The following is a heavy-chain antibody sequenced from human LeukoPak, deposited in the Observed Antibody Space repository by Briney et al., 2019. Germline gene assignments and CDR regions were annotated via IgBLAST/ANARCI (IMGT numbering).Heavy chain of an antibody. D-gene: IGHD5-12*01. CDR1: GYSISSGYY. V-gene: IGHV4-38-2*02. CDR3: ARGGGYSGYEIGY. J-gene: IGHJ4*02. CDR2: IYHSGST. Sequence: SETLSLTCTVSGYSISSGYYWGWIRQPPGKGLEWIGSIYHSGSTYYNPSLKSRVTISVDTSKNQFSLKLSSVTAADTAVYYCARGGGYSGYEIGYWGQGTLVTVSS.